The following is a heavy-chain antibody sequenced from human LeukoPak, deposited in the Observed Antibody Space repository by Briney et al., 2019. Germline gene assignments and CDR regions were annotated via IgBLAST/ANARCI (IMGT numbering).Heavy chain of an antibody. Sequence: PGGSLRLSCAASGFTFSSYGMHWVRQAPGKGLEWVAFIRYDGSNKYYADSVKGRFTISRDNSKNTLYLQMNSLRAEDTALYYCTKGVTLVRGVIIQPYFDFWGQGTLVTVSS. V-gene: IGHV3-30*02. J-gene: IGHJ4*02. CDR1: GFTFSSYG. CDR2: IRYDGSNK. CDR3: TKGVTLVRGVIIQPYFDF. D-gene: IGHD3-10*01.